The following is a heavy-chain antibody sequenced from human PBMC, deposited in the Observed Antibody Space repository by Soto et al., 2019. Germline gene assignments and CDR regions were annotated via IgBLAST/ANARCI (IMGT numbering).Heavy chain of an antibody. CDR1: GYTFTSYA. CDR3: ARARITIFGVVLNWFDP. J-gene: IGHJ5*02. Sequence: ASVKVSCKASGYTFTSYAMHWVRQAPGQSLEWIVWINAGNGNTKYSQKFQGRVTITRDTSASTAYMELSSLRSEDTAVYYCARARITIFGVVLNWFDPWGQGTLVTVSS. V-gene: IGHV1-3*01. D-gene: IGHD3-3*01. CDR2: INAGNGNT.